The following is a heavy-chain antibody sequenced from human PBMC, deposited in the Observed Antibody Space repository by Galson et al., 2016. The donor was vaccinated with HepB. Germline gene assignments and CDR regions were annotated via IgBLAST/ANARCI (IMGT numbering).Heavy chain of an antibody. J-gene: IGHJ4*02. CDR1: GFIFSDYY. Sequence: SLRLSCAGSGFIFSDYYMSWIRQAPGKGLEWISYISSSSSYTNYADAVKGRFTISRDNAKNSLSLQMNSLRAEDTAVYYCARIGPHVYDSSGFDHWGQGTLVTVSS. V-gene: IGHV3-11*06. CDR2: ISSSSSYT. D-gene: IGHD3-22*01. CDR3: ARIGPHVYDSSGFDH.